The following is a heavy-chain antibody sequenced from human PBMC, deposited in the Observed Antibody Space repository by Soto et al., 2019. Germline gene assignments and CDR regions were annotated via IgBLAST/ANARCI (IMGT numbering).Heavy chain of an antibody. D-gene: IGHD6-13*01. CDR1: GFTVSSNY. V-gene: IGHV3-53*01. J-gene: IGHJ6*02. CDR3: ARDRTYTAALNHYYGMDV. Sequence: GGSLRLSCAASGFTVSSNYMSWVRQAPGKGLEWVSVIYSGGSTYYADSVKGRFTISRDNSKNTLYLQMNSLRAEDTAVYYCARDRTYTAALNHYYGMDVWGQGTTVTAP. CDR2: IYSGGST.